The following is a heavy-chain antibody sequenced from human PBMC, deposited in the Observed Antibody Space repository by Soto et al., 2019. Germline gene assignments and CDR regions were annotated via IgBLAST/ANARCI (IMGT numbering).Heavy chain of an antibody. J-gene: IGHJ4*02. CDR2: IYSGGST. V-gene: IGHV3-66*01. CDR1: GFTVSSNY. CDR3: ARGIVVVAARYFDY. D-gene: IGHD2-15*01. Sequence: GGSLRLSCAASGFTVSSNYMSWVRQAPGKGLEWVSVIYSGGSTYYADSVKGRFTISRDNSKNTLYLQMNSLRAEDTAVYYCARGIVVVAARYFDYWGQGTLVTVSS.